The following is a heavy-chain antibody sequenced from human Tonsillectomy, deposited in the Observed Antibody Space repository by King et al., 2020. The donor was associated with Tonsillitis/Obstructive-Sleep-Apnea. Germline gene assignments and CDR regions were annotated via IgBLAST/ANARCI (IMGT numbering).Heavy chain of an antibody. V-gene: IGHV4-59*01. Sequence: PLQESGPGLVKHSETLSLTCTVSGGSISSYYWNWIRPPPGKGLEWIGYVYYRGSTNYNPSLKSRVTISVDTSKNQFSLKLSSVTAADTAVYYCVSFSSSNFDYWGQGTLVTVSA. CDR3: VSFSSSNFDY. CDR2: VYYRGST. D-gene: IGHD6-13*01. CDR1: GGSISSYY. J-gene: IGHJ4*02.